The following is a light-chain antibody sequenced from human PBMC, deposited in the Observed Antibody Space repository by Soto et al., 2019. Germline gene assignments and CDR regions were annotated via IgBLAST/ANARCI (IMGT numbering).Light chain of an antibody. Sequence: EIVLTQSPATLSLSPGERATLSCRASQSVSSYLAWYQQKPGQAPRLLIYYASNRATGIPASLSGSGSGTDFTLAISSPEPEDFAVYYCQQRSNWPPYTFGQGTKLEIK. CDR2: YAS. CDR3: QQRSNWPPYT. J-gene: IGKJ2*01. CDR1: QSVSSY. V-gene: IGKV3-11*01.